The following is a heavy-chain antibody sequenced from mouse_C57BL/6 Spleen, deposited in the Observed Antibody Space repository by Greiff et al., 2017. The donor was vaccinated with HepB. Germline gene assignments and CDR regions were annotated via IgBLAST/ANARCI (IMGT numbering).Heavy chain of an antibody. V-gene: IGHV1-47*01. Sequence: VQLQQSGAELVKPGASVKMSCKASGYTFTTYPIEWMKQNHGQSLERIGNFHPYNDDTKYNEKFKGKATLTVEKSSSTVYLELSRLTSDDSAVSYCVRSLDGYFWDFDVWNKGSTVSVAS. CDR1: GYTFTTYP. CDR3: VRSLDGYFWDFDV. CDR2: FHPYNDDT. J-gene: IGHJ1*03. D-gene: IGHD2-3*01.